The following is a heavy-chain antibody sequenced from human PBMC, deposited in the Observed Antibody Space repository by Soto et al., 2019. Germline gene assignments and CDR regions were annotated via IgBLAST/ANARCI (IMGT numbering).Heavy chain of an antibody. Sequence: SETLSLTCTVSCGSISNFYWSWIRQPPGKGLEWIGYISYSGNTNYNPSLKSRVSISVDTSKNQLSLNLTSVTAADTAVYYCARAPMVLSRSYFDSWGQGTPVTVSS. CDR2: ISYSGNT. CDR1: CGSISNFY. D-gene: IGHD2-8*01. V-gene: IGHV4-59*01. CDR3: ARAPMVLSRSYFDS. J-gene: IGHJ4*02.